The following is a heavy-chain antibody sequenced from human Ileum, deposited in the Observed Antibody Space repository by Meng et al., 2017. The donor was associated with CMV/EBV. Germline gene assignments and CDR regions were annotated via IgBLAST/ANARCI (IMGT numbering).Heavy chain of an antibody. V-gene: IGHV3-48*03. D-gene: IGHD1-26*01. CDR2: ITTSGSTI. Sequence: GESLKISCAASGFTFSSYEMNWVRQAPGKGLEWVSYITTSGSTIYYADSVKGRFTISRDNAKNSLYLQMNSLRAEDTAVYYCAREGPRSFRNWFDPWGQGTLVTVS. CDR3: AREGPRSFRNWFDP. CDR1: GFTFSSYE. J-gene: IGHJ5*02.